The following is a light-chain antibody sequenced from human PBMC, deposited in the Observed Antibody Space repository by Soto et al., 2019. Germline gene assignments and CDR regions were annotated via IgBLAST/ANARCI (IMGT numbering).Light chain of an antibody. J-gene: IGKJ2*01. V-gene: IGKV3-15*01. CDR1: QSVSSN. Sequence: EIVMTQSPATLSVSPGERATLSCRASQSVSSNLAWYQQKPGQAPRLLIYGASTRATGIPARFSGSGSGTEFTLTISSLQSEDFAVYYCQQYNNWPQTVYTFGQGTKLEIK. CDR2: GAS. CDR3: QQYNNWPQTVYT.